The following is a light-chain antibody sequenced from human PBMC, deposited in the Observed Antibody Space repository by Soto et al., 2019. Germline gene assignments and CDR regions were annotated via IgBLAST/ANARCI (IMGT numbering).Light chain of an antibody. V-gene: IGLV2-8*01. J-gene: IGLJ3*02. CDR2: EVS. CDR1: SSDVGGYNY. CDR3: SSYARTNNVV. Sequence: QSVLTQPPSASGSPGQSVTISCTGTSSDVGGYNYVSWYQQYPGKAPKIMIYEVSERPAGVPVRFSGSKSGNTASLTVSGLQAEDEADYYCSSYARTNNVVFGGGTQLTVL.